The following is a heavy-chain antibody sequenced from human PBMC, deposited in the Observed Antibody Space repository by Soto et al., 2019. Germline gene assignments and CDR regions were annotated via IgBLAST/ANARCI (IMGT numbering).Heavy chain of an antibody. CDR3: ARDHSFDRSYSYAIDV. Sequence: ASVKVSCKSSGYPFTHYGITWVRQAPGQGLEWMGWISPFNGNTNYGQTLQGRVTLTTDTSTSTIYMELRSLRSADTAVYYCARDHSFDRSYSYAIDVWGPGPTVTVSS. CDR1: GYPFTHYG. J-gene: IGHJ6*02. V-gene: IGHV1-18*01. CDR2: ISPFNGNT. D-gene: IGHD3-10*01.